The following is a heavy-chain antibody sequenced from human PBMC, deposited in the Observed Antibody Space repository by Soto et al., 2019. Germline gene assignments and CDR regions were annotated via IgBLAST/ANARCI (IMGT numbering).Heavy chain of an antibody. CDR1: GYTFTSYA. Sequence: QVQLVQSGAEVKNPGASVKVSCKASGYTFTSYAMHWVRHAPGQRLAWMGWINAGTGNTKYSQQFQCRVTITTDTAASTAYMELSSLRSEDTAVYYCARSSVYYYVDYWGEGTLVTV. CDR2: INAGTGNT. V-gene: IGHV1-3*01. D-gene: IGHD3-22*01. J-gene: IGHJ4*02. CDR3: ARSSVYYYVDY.